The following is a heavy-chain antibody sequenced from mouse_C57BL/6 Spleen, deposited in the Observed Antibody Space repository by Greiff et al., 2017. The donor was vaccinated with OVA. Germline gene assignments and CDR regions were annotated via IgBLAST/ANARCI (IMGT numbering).Heavy chain of an antibody. CDR2: ILPGRGST. D-gene: IGHD2-4*01. V-gene: IGHV1-9*01. CDR3: ARWFDYDEAMDY. Sequence: VQLQQSGAELMKPGASVKLSCKATGYTFTGYWIEWVKQRPGHGLEWIGEILPGRGSTNYNEKFKGKATFTADTSSNTAYMQLSSLTTEDSAIYYCARWFDYDEAMDYWGQGTSVTVSS. CDR1: GYTFTGYW. J-gene: IGHJ4*01.